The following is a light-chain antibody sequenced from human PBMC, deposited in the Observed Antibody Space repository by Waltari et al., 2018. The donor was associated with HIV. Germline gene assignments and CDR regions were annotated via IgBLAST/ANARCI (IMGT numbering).Light chain of an antibody. V-gene: IGLV2-23*01. CDR3: CSYAGSSTLV. CDR2: EGS. Sequence: SALTPPASVSGSPGQSLTLPRTGTSSDVGSYNLVSWYQQHPGKAPKLMIYEGSKRPSGVSNRFSGSKSGNTASLTISGLQAEDEADYYCCSYAGSSTLVFGGGTKLTVL. CDR1: SSDVGSYNL. J-gene: IGLJ2*01.